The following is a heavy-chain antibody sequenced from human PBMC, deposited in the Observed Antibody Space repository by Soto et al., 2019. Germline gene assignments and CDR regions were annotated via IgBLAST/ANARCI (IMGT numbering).Heavy chain of an antibody. CDR2: IYYSGST. J-gene: IGHJ6*02. CDR3: RLVVAATPNYYYGMDV. V-gene: IGHV4-39*01. D-gene: IGHD2-15*01. CDR1: GGSISSSSYY. Sequence: SETLSLTCTVSGGSISSSSYYWGWIRQPPGEGLEWIGSIYYSGSTYYNPSLKSRVTISVDTSKNQFSLKLSSVTAADTAVYYCRLVVAATPNYYYGMDVWGQGTTVT.